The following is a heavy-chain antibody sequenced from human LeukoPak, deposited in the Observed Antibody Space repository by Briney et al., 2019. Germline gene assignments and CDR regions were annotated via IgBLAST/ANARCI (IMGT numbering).Heavy chain of an antibody. CDR2: INAGNGNT. V-gene: IGHV1-3*01. J-gene: IGHJ4*02. Sequence: ASVKVSCKASGYTFTSYAMHWVRQAPGQRLEWMGWINAGNGNTKYSQKFQGRVTITRHTSASTAYMELSSLRSEDTAVYYCAREWKWQQLVPGYWGQGTLVTVSS. D-gene: IGHD6-13*01. CDR3: AREWKWQQLVPGY. CDR1: GYTFTSYA.